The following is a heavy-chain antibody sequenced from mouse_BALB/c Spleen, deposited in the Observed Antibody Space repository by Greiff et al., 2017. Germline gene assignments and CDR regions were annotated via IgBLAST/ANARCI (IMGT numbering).Heavy chain of an antibody. J-gene: IGHJ4*01. CDR3: NDRQLGLRDYAMDY. CDR1: GFNIKDYY. V-gene: IGHV14-4*02. D-gene: IGHD3-2*01. Sequence: EVQLQQSGAELVRSGASVKLSCTASGFNIKDYYMHWVKHRPEQGLEWIGWIDPENGDTEYAPKFQGKATMTADTSSNTAYLQLSSLTSEDTAVYYCNDRQLGLRDYAMDYWGQGTSVTVSA. CDR2: IDPENGDT.